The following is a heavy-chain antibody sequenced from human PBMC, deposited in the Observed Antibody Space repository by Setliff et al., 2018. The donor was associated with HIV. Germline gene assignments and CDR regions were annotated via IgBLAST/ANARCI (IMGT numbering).Heavy chain of an antibody. Sequence: SETLSLTCTVSGGSISRFYWSWIRQPPGKGLEWIGDINHSGKTNYNRSLKSRVTISLDTSKNQFSLRLTSATAADTAVYYCAREGGTGRSSWYGAYWYDPWGQGTLVTVSS. CDR1: GGSISRFY. CDR2: INHSGKT. J-gene: IGHJ5*02. D-gene: IGHD6-13*01. V-gene: IGHV4-34*01. CDR3: AREGGTGRSSWYGAYWYDP.